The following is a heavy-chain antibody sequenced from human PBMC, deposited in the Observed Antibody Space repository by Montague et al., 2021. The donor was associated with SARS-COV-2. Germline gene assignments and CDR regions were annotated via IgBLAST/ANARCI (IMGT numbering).Heavy chain of an antibody. CDR1: GFSLSTSGVG. V-gene: IGHV2-5*02. CDR3: AHVGMACSGGSCYWGTGFDY. D-gene: IGHD2-15*01. Sequence: PALVTPTQTLTLTCTFSGFSLSTSGVGVGWIRQPPGKALEWLALIYWDDDKRYSPSLKSRLTITKDTSKNQVVLTMTNMDPVDTATYYCAHVGMACSGGSCYWGTGFDYWGQGTLVTVSS. J-gene: IGHJ4*02. CDR2: IYWDDDK.